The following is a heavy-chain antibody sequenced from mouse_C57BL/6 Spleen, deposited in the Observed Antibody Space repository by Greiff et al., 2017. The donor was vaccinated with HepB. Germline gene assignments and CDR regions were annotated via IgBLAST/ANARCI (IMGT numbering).Heavy chain of an antibody. V-gene: IGHV1-52*01. CDR1: GYTFTSYW. CDR3: ATGGNWVDY. D-gene: IGHD4-1*01. Sequence: VKLQQPGAELVRPGSSVKLSCKASGYTFTSYWMHWVKQRPIQGLEWIGNIDPSDSETHYNQKFKDKATLTVDKSSSTAYMQLSSLTSEDSAVYYCATGGNWVDYWGQGTTLTVSS. J-gene: IGHJ2*01. CDR2: IDPSDSET.